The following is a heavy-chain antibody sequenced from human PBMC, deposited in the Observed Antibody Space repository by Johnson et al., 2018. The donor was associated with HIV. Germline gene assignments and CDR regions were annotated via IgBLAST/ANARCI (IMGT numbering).Heavy chain of an antibody. CDR1: GFNFSNYG. Sequence: QVQLVESGGGVVQPGRSLRLSCAASGFNFSNYGMYWVRQAPGKGLEWVAVIWYDGSNKYYPNSVKGRFIISRDNSKNTLYLQRNSLRAEDTAGYYCARVREWEGGEVGDAFDIWGQGTMVTVSS. V-gene: IGHV3-33*01. D-gene: IGHD1-26*01. CDR3: ARVREWEGGEVGDAFDI. J-gene: IGHJ3*02. CDR2: IWYDGSNK.